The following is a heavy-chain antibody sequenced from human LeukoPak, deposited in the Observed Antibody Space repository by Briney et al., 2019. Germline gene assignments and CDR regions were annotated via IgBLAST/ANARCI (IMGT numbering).Heavy chain of an antibody. D-gene: IGHD5-18*01. J-gene: IGHJ4*02. CDR2: MFHSGST. V-gene: IGHV4-38-2*02. CDR1: GYSISSGYY. CDR3: ARAGGYGLIDY. Sequence: SETLSLTCTVSGYSISSGYYWGWIRQPPGKGLEWIGSMFHSGSTYYNPSLKSRVTMSVDTSKNQFSLKLSSVTAADTAVYYCARAGGYGLIDYWGQGTMVTVSS.